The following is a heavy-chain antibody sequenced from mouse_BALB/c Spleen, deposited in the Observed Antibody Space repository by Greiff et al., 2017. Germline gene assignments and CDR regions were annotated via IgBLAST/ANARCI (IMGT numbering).Heavy chain of an antibody. CDR2: IYPGNSDT. D-gene: IGHD4-1*01. CDR1: GYTFTSYW. J-gene: IGHJ2*01. Sequence: EVQLQQSGTVLARPGASVKMSCKASGYTFTSYWMHWVKQRPGQGLEWIGAIYPGNSDTSYNQKFKGKAKLTAVTSTSTAYMELSSLTNEDSAVYYCTRRSPNSDFDYWGQGTTLTVSS. V-gene: IGHV1-5*01. CDR3: TRRSPNSDFDY.